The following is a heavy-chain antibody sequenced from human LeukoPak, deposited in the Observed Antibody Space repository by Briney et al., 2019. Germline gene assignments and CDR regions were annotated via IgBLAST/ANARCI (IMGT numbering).Heavy chain of an antibody. D-gene: IGHD2-2*01. V-gene: IGHV3-33*01. CDR3: ARVLGYCGSTTCGRSQDPYYYYYGMDV. CDR2: IWYDGTNK. Sequence: PGGSLRLSCAASGFTFSSYGMHWVRQAPGKGLEWVALIWYDGTNKYYGDSVKGRFTISRDNSKNTVYLQMNSLRAEDTAVYYCARVLGYCGSTTCGRSQDPYYYYYGMDVWGQGTTVTVSS. CDR1: GFTFSSYG. J-gene: IGHJ6*02.